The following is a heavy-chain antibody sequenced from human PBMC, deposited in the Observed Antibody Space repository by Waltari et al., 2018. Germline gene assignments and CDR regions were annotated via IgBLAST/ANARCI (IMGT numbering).Heavy chain of an antibody. CDR3: ARGGWHYFDY. CDR1: GGSFDGYH. Sequence: QVQLQQWGAGLLTPKQTLSLTCGAHGGSFDGYHWSWIRQSPGKGLAWIGYLYHGGSTNYNPPLKSRVTISVDTSKNQFSLKLSSVTAADTAVYYCARGGWHYFDYWGQGTLVTVSS. V-gene: IGHV4-34*01. D-gene: IGHD3-10*01. J-gene: IGHJ4*02. CDR2: LYHGGST.